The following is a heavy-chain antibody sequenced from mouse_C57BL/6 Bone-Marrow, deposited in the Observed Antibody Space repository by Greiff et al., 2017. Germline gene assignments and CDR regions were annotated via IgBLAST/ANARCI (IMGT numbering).Heavy chain of an antibody. Sequence: VQLQQSGAELVRPGTSVKVSCKASGYAFTHYLIEWVKQRPGQGLEWIGVINPGSGGTNYNEKFKGKATLTADKSSSTAYMQLSSLTSEDSAVYFCARSFYSPFDYWGQGTTLTVSS. J-gene: IGHJ2*01. D-gene: IGHD2-12*01. CDR2: INPGSGGT. CDR3: ARSFYSPFDY. CDR1: GYAFTHYL. V-gene: IGHV1-54*01.